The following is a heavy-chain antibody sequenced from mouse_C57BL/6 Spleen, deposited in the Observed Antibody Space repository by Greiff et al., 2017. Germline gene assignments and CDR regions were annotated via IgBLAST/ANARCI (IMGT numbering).Heavy chain of an antibody. Sequence: QVQLQQPGAELVRPGSSVKLSCKASGYTFTSYWMHWVKQRPIQGLEWIGNIDPSDSETHYNQKFKDKATLTVDKSSSTAYMQLSSLTSEDSAVYYCATVVATPYAMDDWGQGTSVTVSS. D-gene: IGHD1-1*01. J-gene: IGHJ4*01. CDR2: IDPSDSET. V-gene: IGHV1-52*01. CDR3: ATVVATPYAMDD. CDR1: GYTFTSYW.